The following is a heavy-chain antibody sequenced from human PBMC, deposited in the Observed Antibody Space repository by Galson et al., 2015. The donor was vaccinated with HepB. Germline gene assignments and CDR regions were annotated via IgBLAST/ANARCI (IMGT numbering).Heavy chain of an antibody. D-gene: IGHD4-17*01. Sequence: SVKVSCKASGYTFTSYGISWVRQAPGQGLEWMGWISAYNGNTNYAQKLQGRVTMTTDTSTSTAYMELRSLRSDDTAVYYCARDTPPKDYGDYALPFDIWGQGTMVTVSS. CDR1: GYTFTSYG. CDR2: ISAYNGNT. V-gene: IGHV1-18*04. CDR3: ARDTPPKDYGDYALPFDI. J-gene: IGHJ3*02.